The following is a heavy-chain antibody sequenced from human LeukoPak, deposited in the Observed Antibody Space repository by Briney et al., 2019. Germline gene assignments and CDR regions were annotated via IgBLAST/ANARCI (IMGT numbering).Heavy chain of an antibody. D-gene: IGHD3-10*01. CDR3: ARGPDYGTRSDYFDY. J-gene: IGHJ4*02. V-gene: IGHV3-7*03. Sequence: GGSLRLSCEASGFTFSTRWMNWVRQAPGKGLEWVANMKEDGSEKYCVDCVKGRFTISRDNAKNSLYLQMNSLRAEDTAVYYCARGPDYGTRSDYFDYWGQGILVTVSS. CDR1: GFTFSTRW. CDR2: MKEDGSEK.